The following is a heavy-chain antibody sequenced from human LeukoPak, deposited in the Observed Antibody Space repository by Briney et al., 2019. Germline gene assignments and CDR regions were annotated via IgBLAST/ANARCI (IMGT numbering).Heavy chain of an antibody. CDR2: ISAYNGDT. Sequence: GASVKVCYKASGYSFPSFGINWVRQAPGQGLEWMGWISAYNGDTNYAQNLQGRVTMTTDTSTSTAYMGLRSLTSDDTAVYYCARGGYYGSGSFPDYWGQGTLVTVSS. V-gene: IGHV1-18*01. D-gene: IGHD3-10*01. CDR1: GYSFPSFG. J-gene: IGHJ4*02. CDR3: ARGGYYGSGSFPDY.